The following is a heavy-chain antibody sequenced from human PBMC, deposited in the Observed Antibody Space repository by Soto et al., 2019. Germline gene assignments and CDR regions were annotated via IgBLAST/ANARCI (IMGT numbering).Heavy chain of an antibody. J-gene: IGHJ4*02. V-gene: IGHV1-46*01. D-gene: IGHD5-12*01. Sequence: ASVKVSCKASGYTFTSYYMHWVRQAPGQGLEWMGIINPSGGSTSYAQKFQGRVTMTRDTSTSTAYMELSSLRSEDTAGYYCASGGRLRSEKDYWGQGTLVTVSS. CDR2: INPSGGST. CDR3: ASGGRLRSEKDY. CDR1: GYTFTSYY.